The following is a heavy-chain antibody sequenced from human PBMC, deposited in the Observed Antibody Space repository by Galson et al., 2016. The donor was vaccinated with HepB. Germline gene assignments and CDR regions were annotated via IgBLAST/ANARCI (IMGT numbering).Heavy chain of an antibody. CDR3: VNTHSTSNLYTYYFDY. J-gene: IGHJ4*02. V-gene: IGHV3-30*18. CDR2: ISNDGSNE. D-gene: IGHD3-16*01. CDR1: GFTFSRSG. Sequence: SLRLSCAASGFTFSRSGMHWVRQAPGKGLEWVALISNDGSNEYYADFVKGRFTISRDNSKNTVYLQMNSLRAEDTAVYFCVNTHSTSNLYTYYFDYWGQGTLVTVSS.